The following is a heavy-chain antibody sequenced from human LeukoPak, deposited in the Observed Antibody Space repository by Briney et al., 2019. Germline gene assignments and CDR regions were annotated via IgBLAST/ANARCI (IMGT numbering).Heavy chain of an antibody. J-gene: IGHJ4*02. V-gene: IGHV4-34*01. Sequence: PPERLSLTRALHGGSFSGYYWCWIRQRPGNGTEWIGETHHSGRPTYTPSLKTRVTISVDTCKTQCSLKLSSVTDADTAVCYCARVGGNVVVPAALGGDFDYWVQGALVSVSS. CDR1: GGSFSGYY. CDR2: THHSGRP. D-gene: IGHD2-2*01. CDR3: ARVGGNVVVPAALGGDFDY.